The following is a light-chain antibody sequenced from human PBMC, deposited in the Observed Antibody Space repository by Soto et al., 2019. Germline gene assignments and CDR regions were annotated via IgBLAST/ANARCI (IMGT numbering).Light chain of an antibody. CDR3: QQYGSSPWT. J-gene: IGKJ1*01. Sequence: EIVLTQSPGTLSLSPGERATLSCRASQSVDSSYLAWHQQKPGQAPRLLIYGTSSRATGIPDRFGGSGSGTDFTLPISRLEPEDFAVYYCQQYGSSPWTFGQGTNVEIK. V-gene: IGKV3-20*01. CDR2: GTS. CDR1: QSVDSSY.